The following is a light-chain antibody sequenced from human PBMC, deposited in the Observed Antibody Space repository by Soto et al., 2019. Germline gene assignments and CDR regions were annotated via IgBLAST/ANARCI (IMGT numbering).Light chain of an antibody. CDR1: SSDVGGYNY. J-gene: IGLJ1*01. CDR3: NSYTSKSTGV. V-gene: IGLV2-14*01. Sequence: QSALTQPASVSGSPGQSITISCTGTSSDVGGYNYVSWYQQHPGKAPKLIIYEVSNRPSGVSNRFSGSKSGNTASLTISGXQAXXXADYYCNSYTSKSTGVFGTGTKVTVL. CDR2: EVS.